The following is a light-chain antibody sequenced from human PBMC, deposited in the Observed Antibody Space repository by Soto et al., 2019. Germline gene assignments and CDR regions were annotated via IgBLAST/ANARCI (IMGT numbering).Light chain of an antibody. CDR2: GAS. CDR1: QSVGGN. Sequence: DIVMTQSPATLSVAPGERVTFSCRASQSVGGNVAWYQQKPGQAPRLLIYGASNRATGIPDRFSGSGSGTDFTLTISRLEPEDFAVYYCQQYGSSGTFGQGTKVDI. CDR3: QQYGSSGT. V-gene: IGKV3-20*01. J-gene: IGKJ1*01.